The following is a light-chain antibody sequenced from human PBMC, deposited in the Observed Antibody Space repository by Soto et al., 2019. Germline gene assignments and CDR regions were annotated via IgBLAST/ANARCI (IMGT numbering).Light chain of an antibody. CDR3: QNYNSAPPT. J-gene: IGKJ1*01. CDR2: AAS. Sequence: DIQMTQSPSSLSASVGDRVTITCRASQSVARYLNWYQQKPGGVPKLLIYAASTLQGGVPSRFSGSGSGTDFTLTISSLQPEDAATYYCQNYNSAPPTFGQGTKVEIK. V-gene: IGKV1-39*01. CDR1: QSVARY.